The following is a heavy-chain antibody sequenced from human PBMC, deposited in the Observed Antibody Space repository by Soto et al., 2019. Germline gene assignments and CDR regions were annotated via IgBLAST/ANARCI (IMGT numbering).Heavy chain of an antibody. Sequence: PGGSLRLSCAGSGFTFSNYSMSWVRQAPWKGLEWVSAISSAVNTYYADSVKGRFTISRDNSKNTLSLQMNSLRAEDTAVYYCAKQVRDGTSSQYYFDYWGQGTLVAVSS. CDR3: AKQVRDGTSSQYYFDY. CDR1: GFTFSNYS. CDR2: ISSAVNT. V-gene: IGHV3-23*01. J-gene: IGHJ4*02. D-gene: IGHD6-6*01.